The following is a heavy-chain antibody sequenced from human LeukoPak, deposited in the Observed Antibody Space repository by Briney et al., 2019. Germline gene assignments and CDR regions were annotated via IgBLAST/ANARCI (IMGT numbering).Heavy chain of an antibody. D-gene: IGHD2-21*01. Sequence: GGSLRLSCVASGFTFDDFAMHWVRQAPGKGLEWVSSISWNSGTIVYADSVKGRFTISRDNAKNSVDLQMDSLRAEDTALYYSANDKGVHGTSFCGDSWGQRTLVTVSS. V-gene: IGHV3-9*01. CDR1: GFTFDDFA. J-gene: IGHJ4*02. CDR3: ANDKGVHGTSFCGDS. CDR2: ISWNSGTI.